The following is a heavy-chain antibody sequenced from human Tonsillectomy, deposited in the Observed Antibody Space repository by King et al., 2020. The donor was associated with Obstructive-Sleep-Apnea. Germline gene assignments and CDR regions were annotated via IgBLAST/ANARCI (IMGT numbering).Heavy chain of an antibody. Sequence: HVQLVESGGGVVQPGRSLRLSCAASGFTFNIYALHWVRQAPGKGLESVAVISCDGTNRYYADSVKGRFTISRDNSRNTLYLQMNSLRADDTALYYCARDRYEIQLWWLHEYWGQGTLVTVSS. CDR2: ISCDGTNR. CDR3: ARDRYEIQLWWLHEY. V-gene: IGHV3-30*04. J-gene: IGHJ4*02. D-gene: IGHD5-18*01. CDR1: GFTFNIYA.